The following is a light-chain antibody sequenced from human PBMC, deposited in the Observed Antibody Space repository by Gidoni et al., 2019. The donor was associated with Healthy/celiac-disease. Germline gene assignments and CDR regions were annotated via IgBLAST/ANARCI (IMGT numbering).Light chain of an antibody. J-gene: IGLJ1*01. CDR3: SSYAGSNNYV. V-gene: IGLV2-8*01. CDR2: EVS. CDR1: SSDVGGYNY. Sequence: QSALTQPPSASGSPGPAVTISCTGTSSDVGGYNYVSWYQQHPGKAPKLMIYEVSKRPSGVPDRFSGSKSGNTASLTVSGLQAEDEADYYCSSYAGSNNYVFGTGTKFTVL.